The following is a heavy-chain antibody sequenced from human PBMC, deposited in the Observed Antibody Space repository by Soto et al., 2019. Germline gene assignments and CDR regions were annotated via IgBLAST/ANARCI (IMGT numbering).Heavy chain of an antibody. CDR1: GYTFTSYG. CDR3: AREKGYYDFWSGYPADYYYGMDV. CDR2: ISAYNGNT. V-gene: IGHV1-18*01. J-gene: IGHJ6*02. Sequence: ASVKVSCKASGYTFTSYGISWVRQAPGQGLEWMGWISAYNGNTNYAQKLQGRVTMTTDTSTSTAYMELRSLRSDDTAVYYCAREKGYYDFWSGYPADYYYGMDVWGPGTTVTVSS. D-gene: IGHD3-3*01.